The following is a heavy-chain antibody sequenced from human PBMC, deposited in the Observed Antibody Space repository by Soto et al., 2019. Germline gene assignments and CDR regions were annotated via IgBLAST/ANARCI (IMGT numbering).Heavy chain of an antibody. CDR3: ARDGGGASQH. V-gene: IGHV4-31*01. J-gene: IGHJ1*01. D-gene: IGHD3-16*01. CDR1: GGSISSGGYY. CDR2: IYYSGST. Sequence: QVQLQESGPGLVKPSQTLSLTCTVSGGSISSGGYYWSWIRQHPGKGLEWIGYIYYSGSTYYNPSRKXXVXIXXDTSKNQFSLKLSSVTAADTAVYYCARDGGGASQHWGQGTLVTVSS.